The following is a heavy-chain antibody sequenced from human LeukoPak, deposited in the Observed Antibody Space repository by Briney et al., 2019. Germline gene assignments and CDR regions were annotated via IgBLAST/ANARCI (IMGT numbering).Heavy chain of an antibody. Sequence: GGSLRLSCTASGFTFGDYAMSWLRQAPGKGLEWVGFIRSKAYGGTTEYAASVKGRFTISRDDSKSIAYLQMNSLKTEDTAVYYCTRGGEWEDYFDYWGQGTLVTVSS. CDR2: IRSKAYGGTT. D-gene: IGHD1-26*01. V-gene: IGHV3-49*03. CDR1: GFTFGDYA. CDR3: TRGGEWEDYFDY. J-gene: IGHJ4*02.